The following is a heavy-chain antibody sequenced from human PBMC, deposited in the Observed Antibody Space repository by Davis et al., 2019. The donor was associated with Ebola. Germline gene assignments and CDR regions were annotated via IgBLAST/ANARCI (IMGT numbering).Heavy chain of an antibody. V-gene: IGHV1-18*01. Sequence: ASVTVSCTASGYTFNLYGISWVRQAPGQGLEWMGWISAYNGNTNYAQRFQDRVTMTTDTSTNTAYMEVRGLRSDDTAVYYCARDGSVAAIELDYWGQGTLVTVSS. CDR3: ARDGSVAAIELDY. J-gene: IGHJ4*02. CDR1: GYTFNLYG. CDR2: ISAYNGNT. D-gene: IGHD2-2*02.